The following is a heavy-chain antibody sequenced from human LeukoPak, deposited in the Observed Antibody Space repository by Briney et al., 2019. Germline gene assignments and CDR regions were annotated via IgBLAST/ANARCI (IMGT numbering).Heavy chain of an antibody. V-gene: IGHV3-21*01. CDR1: GFTFSSYS. CDR3: ARDTSASVTFGGVIDSGAFDY. J-gene: IGHJ4*02. CDR2: ISSSSSYI. Sequence: GGSLRLSCAASGFTFSSYSMNWVRQAPGKGLEWVSSISSSSSYIYYADSVKGRFTISRDNAKNSLYLQMNSLRAEDTAVYYCARDTSASVTFGGVIDSGAFDYWGQGTLVTVSS. D-gene: IGHD3-16*02.